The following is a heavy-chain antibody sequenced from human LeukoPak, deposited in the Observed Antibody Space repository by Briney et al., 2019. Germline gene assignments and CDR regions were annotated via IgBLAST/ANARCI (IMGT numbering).Heavy chain of an antibody. V-gene: IGHV4-4*07. D-gene: IGHD6-19*01. CDR2: MYTSGST. Sequence: SETLSLTCTVSGGSISTYYWSWIRQPAGKGLEWIGRMYTSGSTNYNPSLKSRVTMSVDTSKNQFSLKLCSVTAADTAVYYCARDSTNGWDYWGQGTLVTVSS. CDR3: ARDSTNGWDY. J-gene: IGHJ4*02. CDR1: GGSISTYY.